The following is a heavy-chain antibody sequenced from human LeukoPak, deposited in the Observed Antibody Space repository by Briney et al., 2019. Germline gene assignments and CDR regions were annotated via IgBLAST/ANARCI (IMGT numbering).Heavy chain of an antibody. J-gene: IGHJ5*02. CDR3: AKFSIPGIAVSVNWFDP. V-gene: IGHV4-39*07. CDR1: GGSISSSSYY. D-gene: IGHD6-19*01. CDR2: IYYSGST. Sequence: SETLSLTCTVSGGSISSSSYYWGWIRQPPGKGLEWIGSIYYSGSTYYNPSLKSRVTISVDTSKNQFSLKLSSVTAADTAVYYCAKFSIPGIAVSVNWFDPWGQGTLVTVSS.